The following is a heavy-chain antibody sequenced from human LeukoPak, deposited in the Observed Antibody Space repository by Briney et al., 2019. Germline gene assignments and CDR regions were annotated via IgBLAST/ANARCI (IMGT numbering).Heavy chain of an antibody. V-gene: IGHV1-69*01. J-gene: IGHJ4*02. Sequence: SVKVSCKASGGTFISYAVSWVRQAPGQGLEWRGGIIPIFGTANYAQKFQGRVTITADESTSTAYMQLSSLRSEDTAVYYCAREERDSGYHYFDYLGQGTLVTVSS. CDR1: GGTFISYA. CDR2: IIPIFGTA. D-gene: IGHD6-25*01. CDR3: AREERDSGYHYFDY.